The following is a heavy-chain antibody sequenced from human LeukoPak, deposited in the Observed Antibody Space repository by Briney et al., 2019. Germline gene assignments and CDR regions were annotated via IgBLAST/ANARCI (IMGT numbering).Heavy chain of an antibody. Sequence: KPGGSLRLSCAASGFTFSDYYMSWIRQAPGKGLEWVSYISSSSSYTNYADSVKGRFTISRDNAKNSLYLQMNSLRAEDTAVYYCATHFWSGYLPFDYWGQGTLVTVSS. CDR1: GFTFSDYY. V-gene: IGHV3-11*06. CDR3: ATHFWSGYLPFDY. J-gene: IGHJ4*02. CDR2: ISSSSSYT. D-gene: IGHD3-3*02.